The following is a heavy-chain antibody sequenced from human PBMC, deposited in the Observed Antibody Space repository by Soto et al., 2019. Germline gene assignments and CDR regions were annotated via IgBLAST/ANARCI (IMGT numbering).Heavy chain of an antibody. CDR3: ARSGVWKPRDY. V-gene: IGHV1-18*01. D-gene: IGHD3-3*01. Sequence: ASVKVSCKASGYTFTSYGISWVRQAAGQGLEWMGWISAYNGNTHYPQKLQGRVTTTTYTSTTTAYMELRSLRSEDTAVYYCARSGVWKPRDYWGQGTLVTVSS. CDR2: ISAYNGNT. CDR1: GYTFTSYG. J-gene: IGHJ4*02.